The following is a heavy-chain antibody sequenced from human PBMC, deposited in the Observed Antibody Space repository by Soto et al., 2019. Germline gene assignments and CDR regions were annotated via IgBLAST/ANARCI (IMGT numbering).Heavy chain of an antibody. D-gene: IGHD1-1*01. CDR2: ISTERDLT. CDR1: GYTFTNYD. V-gene: IGHV1-18*04. Sequence: QVRLVQSEGEVKKPGASVKVSCRASGYTFTNYDISWVRQVPGQGLEWMGWISTERDLTKYAQKFQGRVTMTTDTFTNTAYRELKSLRFDDAAVYYCARDPTANRASVYFDLWGRGTLVNVSS. CDR3: ARDPTANRASVYFDL. J-gene: IGHJ2*01.